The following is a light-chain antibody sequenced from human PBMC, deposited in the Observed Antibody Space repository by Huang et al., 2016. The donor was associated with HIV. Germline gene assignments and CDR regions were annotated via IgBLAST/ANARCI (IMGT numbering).Light chain of an antibody. CDR1: QSVGIY. V-gene: IGKV3-20*01. CDR3: QQYERPPDT. Sequence: EIVLTQSPGTLSLSPGERATLSCRASQSVGIYLAWYQQNPGQAPRLLIYGASTRVTGIPDRVSGGGSGTDFTLSISRLEPEDFAVYYCQQYERPPDTFGPGTKVNIK. CDR2: GAS. J-gene: IGKJ3*01.